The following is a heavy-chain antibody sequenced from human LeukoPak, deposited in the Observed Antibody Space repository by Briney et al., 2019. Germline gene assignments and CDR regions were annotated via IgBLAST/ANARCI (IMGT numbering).Heavy chain of an antibody. V-gene: IGHV3-7*01. D-gene: IGHD3-22*01. J-gene: IGHJ4*02. CDR1: GFTFSIYW. CDR2: IKQDGSEK. CDR3: ASTPLQASNYDRSGYYYYFDY. Sequence: PGGSLRLSCAASGFTFSIYWMSWVRQAPGKGLEWVANIKQDGSEKFYVDSVKGRFTISRDNAKNSLYLQMDSLRAEDTAVYYCASTPLQASNYDRSGYYYYFDYWGQGTLVTVSS.